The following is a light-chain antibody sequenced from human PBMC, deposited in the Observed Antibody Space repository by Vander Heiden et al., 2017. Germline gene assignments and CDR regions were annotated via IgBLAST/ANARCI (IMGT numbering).Light chain of an antibody. CDR2: EGS. Sequence: QSALTQPASVSGSPGQSITISCTGTSSDVGSYNLVSWYQQHPGKAPKLMIYEGSKRPSGVSNRFSGSKSGNTASLTISGLQAEDEADYYCCSYAGSSIPFGGGTKLTGL. CDR1: SSDVGSYNL. CDR3: CSYAGSSIP. V-gene: IGLV2-23*01. J-gene: IGLJ2*01.